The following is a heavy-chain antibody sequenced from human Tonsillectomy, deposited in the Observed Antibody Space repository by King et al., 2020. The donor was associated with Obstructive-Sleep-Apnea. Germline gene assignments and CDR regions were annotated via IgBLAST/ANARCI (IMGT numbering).Heavy chain of an antibody. CDR2: IKTTTDGGTT. CDR1: GFNFNNAW. V-gene: IGHV3-15*01. D-gene: IGHD2-21*01. CDR3: VIDYPYAGITGHYIPAGTY. J-gene: IGHJ4*02. Sequence: QLVQSGGGLVKPGGSLRLSCAASGFNFNNAWMSWVRQPPGEGLEWVGRIKTTTDGGTTDYAAPVKGRFTLSRDDSKNTVSLEMISLRAEDTAIYYCVIDYPYAGITGHYIPAGTYWGQGTLVTVSS.